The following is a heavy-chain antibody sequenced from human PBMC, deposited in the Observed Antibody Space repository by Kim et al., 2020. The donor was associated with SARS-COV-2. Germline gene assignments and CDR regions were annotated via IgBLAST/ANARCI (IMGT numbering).Heavy chain of an antibody. CDR3: AKAEAYDY. CDR2: EGSNK. V-gene: IGHV3-30*02. J-gene: IGHJ4*02. Sequence: EGSNKYYEYPVKGRSTISGDNSKNTLYLKMNSLRAEDTAVYYCAKAEAYDYWGQGTLVTVSS.